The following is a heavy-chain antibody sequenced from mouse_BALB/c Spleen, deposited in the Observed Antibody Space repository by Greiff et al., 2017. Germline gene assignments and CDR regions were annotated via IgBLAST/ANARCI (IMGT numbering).Heavy chain of an antibody. J-gene: IGHJ2*01. CDR2: ISYDGSN. CDR1: GYSITSGYY. D-gene: IGHD2-1*01. CDR3: ARREEYGNFDY. V-gene: IGHV3-6*02. Sequence: EVQLVESGPGLVKPSQSLSLTCSVTGYSITSGYYWNWIRQFPGNKLEWMGYISYDGSNNYNPSLKNRISITRDTSKNQFFLKLNSVTTEDTATYYCARREEYGNFDYWGQGTTLTVSS.